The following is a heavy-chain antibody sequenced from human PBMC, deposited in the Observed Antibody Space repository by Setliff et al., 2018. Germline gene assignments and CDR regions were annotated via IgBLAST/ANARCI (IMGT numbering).Heavy chain of an antibody. CDR1: GGTFSSYG. J-gene: IGHJ6*03. CDR2: INTNTGNP. D-gene: IGHD2-15*01. Sequence: GASVKVSCKASGGTFSSYGISWVRQAPGQGLEWMGWINTNTGNPTYAQGFTGRFVFSLDTSVSTTYLQISSLKAEDTAVYYCARASRFGTIVWKGDYYMDVWGRGTTVTVSS. V-gene: IGHV7-4-1*02. CDR3: ARASRFGTIVWKGDYYMDV.